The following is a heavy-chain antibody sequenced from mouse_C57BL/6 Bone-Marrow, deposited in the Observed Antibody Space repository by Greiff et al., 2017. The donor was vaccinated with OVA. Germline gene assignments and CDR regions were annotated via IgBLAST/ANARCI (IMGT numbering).Heavy chain of an antibody. D-gene: IGHD2-1*01. CDR1: GFTFTDYY. CDR2: INPSNGGT. Sequence: VQLQQSGPELVKPGASVKISCKASGFTFTDYYLNWVKQSPGQSLEWIGYINPSNGGTSYNQKFKGKATLTVDKSSSTAYMDLRSLTSEDSAVYYCARGGHGNSDDWGQGTTLTVSS. V-gene: IGHV1-26*01. CDR3: ARGGHGNSDD. J-gene: IGHJ2*01.